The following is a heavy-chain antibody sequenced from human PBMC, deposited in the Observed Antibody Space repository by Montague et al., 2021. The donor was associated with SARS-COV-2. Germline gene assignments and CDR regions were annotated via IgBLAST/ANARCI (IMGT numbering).Heavy chain of an antibody. CDR3: ARGPTGCDPFDI. V-gene: IGHV3-33*01. D-gene: IGHD2-21*02. J-gene: IGHJ3*02. CDR1: GFTFTSYA. Sequence: SLRLSCAASGFTFTSYAIHWVRQAPGKGLEWVAATSSDGSSKYYADSVKGRFTISRDNSKNTLYLQMNSLRAEDTAVYYCARGPTGCDPFDIWGQGTMVTVSS. CDR2: TSSDGSSK.